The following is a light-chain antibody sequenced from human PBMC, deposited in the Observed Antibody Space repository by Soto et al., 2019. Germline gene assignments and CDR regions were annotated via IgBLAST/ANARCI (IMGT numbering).Light chain of an antibody. J-gene: IGKJ5*01. CDR3: QQYNNWPPIT. Sequence: ETVMTQSPATLSVSPGERATLSCRASQSVSTNLAWYQHKPGQAPRLLLSGASTRATGLPARFSGSGSGTEFTLTISSLQSEDFAVYYCQQYNNWPPITFGPGTRREI. V-gene: IGKV3-15*01. CDR2: GAS. CDR1: QSVSTN.